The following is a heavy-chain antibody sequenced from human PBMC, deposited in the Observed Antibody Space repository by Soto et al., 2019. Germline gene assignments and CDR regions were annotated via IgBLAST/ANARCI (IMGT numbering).Heavy chain of an antibody. CDR3: ARVPNSGYFHYYYMDV. V-gene: IGHV3-66*01. CDR1: GFTVSTKY. J-gene: IGHJ6*03. Sequence: GGSLRLSCAASGFTVSTKYMSWVRQAPGKGLEWVSVIYSGGSTFYADSVKGRFTISRDNAKNSLYLQMNSLRAEDTAVYYCARVPNSGYFHYYYMDVWGKGTTVTVSS. CDR2: IYSGGST. D-gene: IGHD5-12*01.